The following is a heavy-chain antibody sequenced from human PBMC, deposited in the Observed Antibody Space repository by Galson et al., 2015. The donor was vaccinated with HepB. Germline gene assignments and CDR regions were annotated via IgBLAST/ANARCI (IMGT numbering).Heavy chain of an antibody. CDR3: ARGGGVVRSGSYYTVDI. CDR2: IYSGGST. J-gene: IGHJ3*02. Sequence: SLRLSCADSGFTVSSNFMSWVRQAPRKGLEWVSVIYSGGSTDYADSVKGRFTISRDNSMNTLYLQMNSLRAEATAVYYCARGGGVVRSGSYYTVDIWGQGTMVTVSA. V-gene: IGHV3-66*01. D-gene: IGHD1-26*01. CDR1: GFTVSSNF.